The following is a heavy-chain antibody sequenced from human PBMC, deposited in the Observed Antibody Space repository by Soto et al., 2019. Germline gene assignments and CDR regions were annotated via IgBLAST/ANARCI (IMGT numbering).Heavy chain of an antibody. V-gene: IGHV3-48*02. CDR3: ARGPITMIVVVIPDAFDI. Sequence: GGSLRLSCAASGFTFSSYSMNWVRQAPGKGLEWVSYISSRSSTIFYADSVKGRFTISRDNAKNSLYLQMNSLRDEDTAVYYCARGPITMIVVVIPDAFDIWGQGTMVTVSS. CDR1: GFTFSSYS. J-gene: IGHJ3*02. CDR2: ISSRSSTI. D-gene: IGHD3-22*01.